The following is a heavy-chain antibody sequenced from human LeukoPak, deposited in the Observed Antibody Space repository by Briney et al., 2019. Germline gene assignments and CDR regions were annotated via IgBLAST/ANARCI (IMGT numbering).Heavy chain of an antibody. CDR2: ISYDGSNK. CDR3: ASPSSGYYPSPDY. J-gene: IGHJ4*02. D-gene: IGHD3-22*01. Sequence: PGGSLRLSCAASGFTFSSYAMHWVRQAPGKGLEWVAVISYDGSNKYYADSVKGRFTISRDNSKNTLYLQMNSLRAEDTAVYYCASPSSGYYPSPDYWGQGTLVTVSS. CDR1: GFTFSSYA. V-gene: IGHV3-30*04.